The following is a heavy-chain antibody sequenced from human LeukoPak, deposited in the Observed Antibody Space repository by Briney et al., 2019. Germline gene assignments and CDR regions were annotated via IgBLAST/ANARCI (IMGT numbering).Heavy chain of an antibody. CDR3: ARGLFGGFAAAPFDH. CDR2: IIPMLGKT. V-gene: IGHV1-69*04. Sequence: AASVKVSCKASAGTFDNYAVSWVREAPGLGLEWMGRIIPMLGKTNSAQKFQDRVTFTADKSTGTAYMELTHLRPDDTAVYFCARGLFGGFAAAPFDHWGQGTLVTVSP. D-gene: IGHD2-2*01. CDR1: AGTFDNYA. J-gene: IGHJ4*02.